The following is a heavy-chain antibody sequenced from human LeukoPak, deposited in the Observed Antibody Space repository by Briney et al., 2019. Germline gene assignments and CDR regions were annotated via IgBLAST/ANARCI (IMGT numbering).Heavy chain of an antibody. CDR2: IYYSGST. D-gene: IGHD6-19*01. J-gene: IGHJ5*02. V-gene: IGHV4-31*11. Sequence: SQTLSLTCAVSGGSISSGGYYWSWIRQHPGKGLEWIGYIYYSGSTYYNPSLKSRVTISVDTSKNQLSLKVSSVTAADSAVYYCARAFPGGLVRKNWFDPWGQGTLVTVSS. CDR1: GGSISSGGYY. CDR3: ARAFPGGLVRKNWFDP.